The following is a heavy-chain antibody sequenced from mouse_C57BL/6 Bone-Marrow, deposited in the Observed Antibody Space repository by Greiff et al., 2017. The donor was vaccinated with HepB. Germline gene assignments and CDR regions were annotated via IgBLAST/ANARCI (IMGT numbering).Heavy chain of an antibody. J-gene: IGHJ2*01. CDR2: ISYDGSN. V-gene: IGHV3-6*01. CDR1: GYSITSGYY. CDR3: ARGGYGKGGY. D-gene: IGHD2-1*01. Sequence: DVKLQESGPGLVKPSQSLSLTCSVTGYSITSGYYWNWIRQFPGNKLEWMGYISYDGSNNYNPSLKNRISITRDTSKNQFFLKLNSVTTEDTATYYCARGGYGKGGYWGQGTTLTVSS.